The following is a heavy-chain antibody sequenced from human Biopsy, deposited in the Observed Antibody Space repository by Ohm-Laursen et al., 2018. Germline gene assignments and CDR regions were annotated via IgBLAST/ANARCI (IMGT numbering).Heavy chain of an antibody. CDR3: AKDLRNNNWGVEN. Sequence: SLRLSCAASGFPFTGFSMDWVRQAPGKGLEWVASITSGSSYIYYADSVKGRFTISRDNPKNSLYLQMNNLRAEDTAVFYCAKDLRNNNWGVENWGQGTPVTVSS. D-gene: IGHD7-27*01. CDR1: GFPFTGFS. J-gene: IGHJ4*02. CDR2: ITSGSSYI. V-gene: IGHV3-21*01.